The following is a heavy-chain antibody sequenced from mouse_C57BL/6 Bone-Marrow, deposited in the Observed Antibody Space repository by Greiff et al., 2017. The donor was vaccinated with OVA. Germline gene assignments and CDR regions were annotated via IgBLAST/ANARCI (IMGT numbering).Heavy chain of an antibody. CDR3: ARGGFFITTVVATSHFDY. CDR2: INPSSGYT. CDR1: GYTFTSYW. D-gene: IGHD1-1*01. V-gene: IGHV1-7*01. Sequence: VQLQQSGAELAKPGASVKLSCKASGYTFTSYWMHWVKQRPGQGLEWIGYINPSSGYTKYNQKFKDKATLTADKSSSTAYMQLSSLTYEDSAVCYCARGGFFITTVVATSHFDYWGQGTTLTVSS. J-gene: IGHJ2*01.